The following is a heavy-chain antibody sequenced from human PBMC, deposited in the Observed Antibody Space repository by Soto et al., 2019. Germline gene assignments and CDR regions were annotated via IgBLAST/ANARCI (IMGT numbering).Heavy chain of an antibody. D-gene: IGHD2-8*01. CDR2: ISYDGSNK. J-gene: IGHJ4*02. Sequence: PGGSLRLSCAASGFTFSSYGMHWVRQAPGKGLEWVAVISYDGSNKYYADSVKGRFTISRDNSKNTLYLQMNSLRAEDTAVYYCAKSYCTNGVCYLKAPFDYWGQGTLVTVSS. CDR1: GFTFSSYG. V-gene: IGHV3-30*18. CDR3: AKSYCTNGVCYLKAPFDY.